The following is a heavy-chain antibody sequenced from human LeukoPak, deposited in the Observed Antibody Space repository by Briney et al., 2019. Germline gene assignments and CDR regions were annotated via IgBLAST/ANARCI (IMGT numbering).Heavy chain of an antibody. Sequence: SGRSLRLSCAASGFTFSSYSMNWVRQAPGKGLEWVSYISTSGGTIYYADSVKGRFTISRDNANNFLYLQMNSLRAEDTALYYCARAYKDRSLAGKKEFFQHWGQGTLVTVSS. V-gene: IGHV3-48*04. CDR1: GFTFSSYS. J-gene: IGHJ1*01. CDR3: ARAYKDRSLAGKKEFFQH. CDR2: ISTSGGTI. D-gene: IGHD6-19*01.